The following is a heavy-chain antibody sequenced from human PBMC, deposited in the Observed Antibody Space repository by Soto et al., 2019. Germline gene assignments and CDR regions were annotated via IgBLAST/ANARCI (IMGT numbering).Heavy chain of an antibody. CDR1: GYSITAGGCY. CDR2: FYSSGSI. CDR3: ARMYSSGSGWFHP. V-gene: IGHV4-31*03. Sequence: SETLSLTCFVSGYSITAGGCYWSWIRHHPGKGLEWIGSFYSSGSIIYNPSLRSRVSISGDTSSNQFSMSLTSVTAADTARYYCARMYSSGSGWFHPWGQGTLVTVSS. J-gene: IGHJ5*02. D-gene: IGHD6-19*01.